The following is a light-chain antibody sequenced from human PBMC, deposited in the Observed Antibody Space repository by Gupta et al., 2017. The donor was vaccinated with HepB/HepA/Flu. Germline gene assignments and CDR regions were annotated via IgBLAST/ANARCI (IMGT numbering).Light chain of an antibody. CDR3: AAWDDSLNGWV. Sequence: SALTQPPSASGTPGQRVSISSSGSSSNIGSNSVNWYQQLPGTAPKLLIYTNNQRPSGVPDRFSGSKSGTSASLAISGLRSEDEADYFCAAWDDSLNGWVFGGGTKLTVL. J-gene: IGLJ3*02. CDR2: TNN. CDR1: SSNIGSNS. V-gene: IGLV1-44*01.